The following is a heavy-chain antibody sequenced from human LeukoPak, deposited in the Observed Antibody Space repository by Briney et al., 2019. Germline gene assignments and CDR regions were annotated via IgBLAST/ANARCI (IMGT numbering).Heavy chain of an antibody. CDR2: IYHSGSN. J-gene: IGHJ4*02. V-gene: IGHV4-38-2*01. D-gene: IGHD2-2*01. CDR3: ARAYIVVVPAATGVADY. CDR1: GYSISSCYY. Sequence: PSETLSLTCAVSGYSISSCYYWGWIRQPPGRGLEWIGSIYHSGSNYYNPSLKSRVTISVDTSKNQFSLKLSSVTAADTAVYYCARAYIVVVPAATGVADYWGQGTLVTVSS.